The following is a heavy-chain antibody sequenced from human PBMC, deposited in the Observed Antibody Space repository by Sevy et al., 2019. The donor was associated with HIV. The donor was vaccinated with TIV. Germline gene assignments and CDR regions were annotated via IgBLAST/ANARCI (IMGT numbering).Heavy chain of an antibody. D-gene: IGHD3-22*01. V-gene: IGHV3-7*03. CDR1: GFTLSSFW. J-gene: IGHJ3*02. CDR3: ARDKTKYDRSVYYDAFDI. Sequence: GGSLRLSCAASGFTLSSFWMTWVRQAPGKGLEWVANIKEDGSDKSYLDSVKGRFTISRDNAKNSLYLKMNSLRAEDTAVYYCARDKTKYDRSVYYDAFDIWGEATMVTVSS. CDR2: IKEDGSDK.